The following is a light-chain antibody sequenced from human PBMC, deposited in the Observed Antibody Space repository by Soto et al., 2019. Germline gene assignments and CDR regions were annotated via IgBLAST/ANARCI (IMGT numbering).Light chain of an antibody. CDR3: SSYAGSNNYV. Sequence: SALTQPPSASGSPGQSVTISCTGTSSDVGGYNSVSWYQHHPGKAPKLMIYEVSERPSGVPDRFSGSKSANTASLTVSGLQAEDEADYYCSSYAGSNNYVFGPGTKVTVL. CDR1: SSDVGGYNS. CDR2: EVS. J-gene: IGLJ1*01. V-gene: IGLV2-8*01.